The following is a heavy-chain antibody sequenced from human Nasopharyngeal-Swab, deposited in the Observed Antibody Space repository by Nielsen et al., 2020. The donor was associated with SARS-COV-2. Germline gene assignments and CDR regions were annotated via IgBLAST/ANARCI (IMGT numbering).Heavy chain of an antibody. Sequence: SATLSLTCTVSGGSISSYYWSWIRQPPGKGLEWIGYIYYSGSTNYNPSLKSRVTISVDTSKNQFSLKLRSVTAAGTAVYYCARDSYDILTGYYPIPSYYYYYYYMDVWGKGATVTVSS. CDR3: ARDSYDILTGYYPIPSYYYYYYYMDV. D-gene: IGHD3-9*01. CDR2: IYYSGST. J-gene: IGHJ6*03. CDR1: GGSISSYY. V-gene: IGHV4-59*13.